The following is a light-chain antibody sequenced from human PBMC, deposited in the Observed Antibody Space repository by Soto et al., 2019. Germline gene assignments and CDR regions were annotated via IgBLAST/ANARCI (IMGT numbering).Light chain of an antibody. CDR2: AAS. V-gene: IGKV1-39*01. Sequence: DIQMTQSPSSLSASVGDRVTITCRASEIIDNYLNWYQQRPGKAPSLLIFAASTLQSGVPSRFSGSGSVTDFTLTISSLQPEDFATYYCQQTYSTPFTFGPGTKVDIK. CDR3: QQTYSTPFT. J-gene: IGKJ3*01. CDR1: EIIDNY.